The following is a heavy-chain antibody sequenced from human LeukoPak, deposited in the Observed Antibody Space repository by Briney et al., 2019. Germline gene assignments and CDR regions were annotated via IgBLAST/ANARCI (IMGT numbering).Heavy chain of an antibody. D-gene: IGHD3-9*01. CDR1: GYSFTSYW. CDR3: ARLVILTGSGADWFDP. Sequence: GESLKISCKGSGYSFTSYWIGWVRQMPGKGLEWMGIIYPGDSDTRYSPSFQGQVTISADKSISTAYLQWSSLKASDTAMYYCARLVILTGSGADWFDPWGQGTLVTVSS. CDR2: IYPGDSDT. J-gene: IGHJ5*02. V-gene: IGHV5-51*01.